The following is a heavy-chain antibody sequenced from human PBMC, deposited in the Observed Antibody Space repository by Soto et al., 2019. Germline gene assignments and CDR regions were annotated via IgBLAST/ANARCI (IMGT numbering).Heavy chain of an antibody. Sequence: TLSLTCTVSGGSISSGGYYWSWIRQHPGKGLEWIGYIYYSGSTYYNPSLKSRVTISVDTSKNQFSLKLSSVTAADTAVYYCARGPLGYGSGSYGMDVWGQGTTVTVSS. CDR1: GGSISSGGYY. V-gene: IGHV4-31*03. CDR3: ARGPLGYGSGSYGMDV. CDR2: IYYSGST. J-gene: IGHJ6*02. D-gene: IGHD3-10*01.